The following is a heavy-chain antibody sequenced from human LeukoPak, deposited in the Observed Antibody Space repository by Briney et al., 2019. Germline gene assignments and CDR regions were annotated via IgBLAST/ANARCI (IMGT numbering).Heavy chain of an antibody. D-gene: IGHD3-3*01. V-gene: IGHV3-11*01. Sequence: GSLRLSCAASGFTFSDYYMSWIRQAPGKGLEWVSYISSSGSTIHYADSVKGRFTISRDNAKNSLYLQMNSLRAEDTAVYYCARDAFDFWSGSAYYFDYWGQGTLVTVSS. CDR1: GFTFSDYY. CDR3: ARDAFDFWSGSAYYFDY. CDR2: ISSSGSTI. J-gene: IGHJ4*02.